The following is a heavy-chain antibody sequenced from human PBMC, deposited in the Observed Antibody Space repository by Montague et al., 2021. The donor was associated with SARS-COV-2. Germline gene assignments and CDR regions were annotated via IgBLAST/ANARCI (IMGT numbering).Heavy chain of an antibody. CDR2: RYTSGST. CDR3: AREAPGRCSGGSCSLDNWLDP. V-gene: IGHV4-61*02. Sequence: TLSLTCAVYGDSISGESWYWSGNQPPDGQALKWIVRRYTSGSTNYNPSLKSRVTISVDTSKNQFSLKLSSVTAADTAVYYCAREAPGRCSGGSCSLDNWLDPWGQGTLVTVSS. D-gene: IGHD2-15*01. J-gene: IGHJ5*02. CDR1: GDSISGESWY.